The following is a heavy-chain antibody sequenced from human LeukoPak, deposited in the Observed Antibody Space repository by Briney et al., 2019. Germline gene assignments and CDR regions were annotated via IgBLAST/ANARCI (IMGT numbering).Heavy chain of an antibody. V-gene: IGHV1-2*02. CDR3: ARRGIAVAGLDY. J-gene: IGHJ4*02. CDR1: GYTFTGYY. CDR2: INPNSGGT. Sequence: ASVKVSCKASGYTFTGYYMHWVRQAPGQGLEWMGWINPNSGGTNYAQKFQGRVTMTRDTSISTAYMELSRLRSDDTALYYCARRGIAVAGLDYWGQGTLVTVSS. D-gene: IGHD6-19*01.